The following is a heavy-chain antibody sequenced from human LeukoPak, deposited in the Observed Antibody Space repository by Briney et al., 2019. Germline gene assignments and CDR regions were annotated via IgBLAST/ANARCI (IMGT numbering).Heavy chain of an antibody. D-gene: IGHD2-8*01. J-gene: IGHJ6*03. CDR3: AKPNGGAYYYYYMDV. V-gene: IGHV3-23*01. Sequence: GGSLRLSCAASGFTFSSSAMSWVRQAPGKGLEWVSAISGSGGSTYYADSAKGRFTISRDNSKNTLYLQMNSLRAEDTAVYYCAKPNGGAYYYYYMDVWGKGTTVTVSS. CDR1: GFTFSSSA. CDR2: ISGSGGST.